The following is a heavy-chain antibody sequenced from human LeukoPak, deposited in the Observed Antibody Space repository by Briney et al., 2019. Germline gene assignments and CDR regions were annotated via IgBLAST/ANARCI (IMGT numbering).Heavy chain of an antibody. CDR2: ISSSSSYI. V-gene: IGHV3-21*01. CDR3: AREDYGDYGWFDP. CDR1: GFTFSSYS. D-gene: IGHD4-17*01. Sequence: GGSLRLSCAASGFTFSSYSMNWVRQAPGKGLEWVSSISSSSSYIYYADSVKGRFTISRDNAKNSLHLQMNSLRAEDTAVYYCAREDYGDYGWFDPWGQGTLVTVSS. J-gene: IGHJ5*02.